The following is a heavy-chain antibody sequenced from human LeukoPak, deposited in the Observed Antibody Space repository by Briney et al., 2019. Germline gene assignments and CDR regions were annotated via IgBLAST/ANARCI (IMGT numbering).Heavy chain of an antibody. CDR1: GGSFSGYY. CDR2: IYYSGST. V-gene: IGHV4-34*01. CDR3: ARYYDFWSGFDY. J-gene: IGHJ4*02. Sequence: SETLSLTCAVYGGSFSGYYWSWIRQPPGKGLEWIGSIYYSGSTYYNPSLKSRVTISVDTSKNQFSLKLSSVTAADTAVYYCARYYDFWSGFDYWGQGTLVTVSS. D-gene: IGHD3-3*01.